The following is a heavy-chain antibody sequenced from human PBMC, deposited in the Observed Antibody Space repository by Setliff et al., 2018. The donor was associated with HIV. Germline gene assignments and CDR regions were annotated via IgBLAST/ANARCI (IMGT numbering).Heavy chain of an antibody. CDR3: AREFYGEFDP. J-gene: IGHJ5*02. Sequence: PGGSLRLSCAASGFTFSNYAMHWVRQAPGKGLEWLAVISYDGSDKYYADSVKGRFTISRDNSKNTLYLQMNSLRAEDTAVYYCAREFYGEFDPWGQGTLVTVS. CDR1: GFTFSNYA. V-gene: IGHV3-30*01. CDR2: ISYDGSDK. D-gene: IGHD3-10*01.